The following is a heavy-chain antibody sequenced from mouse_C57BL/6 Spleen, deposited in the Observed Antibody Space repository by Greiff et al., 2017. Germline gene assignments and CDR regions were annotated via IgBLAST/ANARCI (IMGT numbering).Heavy chain of an antibody. CDR3: ESHYRSSYEWDFDV. D-gene: IGHD1-1*01. Sequence: EVKLVESGGGLVQPGGSLKLSCAASGFTFSDYGMAWVRQAPRKGPEWVAFISNLAYSIYYADTVTGRFTISRENAKNTLNLEMSRLRSEDTAMNARESHYRSSYEWDFDVWGTGTTVTVSS. J-gene: IGHJ1*03. CDR1: GFTFSDYG. CDR2: ISNLAYSI. V-gene: IGHV5-15*01.